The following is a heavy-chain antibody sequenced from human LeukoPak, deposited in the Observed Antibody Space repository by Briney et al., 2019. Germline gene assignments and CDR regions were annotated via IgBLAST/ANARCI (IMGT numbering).Heavy chain of an antibody. CDR3: AKDRRGYSGNDLDY. D-gene: IGHD5-12*01. CDR2: ISTGGGST. Sequence: GGSLRLSCAASGFTLSSYAMSWVRQAPGKGLEWVSAISTGGGSTHYSDSVKGRFTISRDNSKNTVYLQMNSLRAEDTAVYYYAKDRRGYSGNDLDYWGQGTLVTVSS. J-gene: IGHJ4*02. V-gene: IGHV3-23*01. CDR1: GFTLSSYA.